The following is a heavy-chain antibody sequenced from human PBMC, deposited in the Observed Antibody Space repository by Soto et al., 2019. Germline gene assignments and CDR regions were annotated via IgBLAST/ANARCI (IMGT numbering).Heavy chain of an antibody. V-gene: IGHV4-34*01. CDR2: INHSGST. Sequence: SETLSLTGAVYGGSFSGYYWSWIRHPPGKGLEWIVEINHSGSTNYNPSLKSRVTISVDTSKNQFSLKLSSVTAADTAAYYCARVMVTWAYYYDSSGYFDYWGQGTLVTVSS. D-gene: IGHD3-22*01. J-gene: IGHJ4*02. CDR3: ARVMVTWAYYYDSSGYFDY. CDR1: GGSFSGYY.